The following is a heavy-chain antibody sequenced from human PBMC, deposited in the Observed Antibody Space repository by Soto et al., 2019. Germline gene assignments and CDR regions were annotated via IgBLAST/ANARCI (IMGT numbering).Heavy chain of an antibody. D-gene: IGHD3-16*01. CDR1: GFTFSGYA. V-gene: IGHV3-23*01. CDR2: ISGSGGST. Sequence: GGSLRLSCAASGFTFSGYAMSWVRQAPGKGLEWVSGISGSGGSTYFADSVKGRFTISRDNSKNTLYLQMNSLRAEDTAVYYCAKGRAARGPGLYYFDYWGQGTLVTVSS. CDR3: AKGRAARGPGLYYFDY. J-gene: IGHJ4*02.